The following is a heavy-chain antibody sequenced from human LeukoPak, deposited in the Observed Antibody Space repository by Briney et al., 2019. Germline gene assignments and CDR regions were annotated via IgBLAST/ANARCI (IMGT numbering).Heavy chain of an antibody. V-gene: IGHV2-5*02. CDR3: AHRGPGSYLGFAFDI. Sequence: SGPTLVKPTQTLTLTCTFSGFSLSTSGVGVGWIRQPPGKALEWLALIYWGDDKRYSPSLKSRLTITKDTSKNQVVLTMTNMDPVDTATYYCAHRGPGSYLGFAFDIWGQGTMVTVSS. CDR1: GFSLSTSGVG. CDR2: IYWGDDK. D-gene: IGHD3-10*01. J-gene: IGHJ3*02.